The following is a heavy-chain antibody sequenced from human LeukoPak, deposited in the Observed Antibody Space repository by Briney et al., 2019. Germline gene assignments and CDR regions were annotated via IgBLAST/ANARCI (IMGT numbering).Heavy chain of an antibody. V-gene: IGHV4-34*01. J-gene: IGHJ4*02. CDR2: INHSGST. CDR3: ARGGIVVVAAAILNFDY. CDR1: GGSFRGYY. Sequence: PETPCLTCAVYGGSFRGYYWSWIRQPPGKGLEWIGEINHSGSTNYNPSLKRRVTISVDTSKNQFSLKLSSATAADTAVYYCARGGIVVVAAAILNFDYWGQGTLVTVSS. D-gene: IGHD2-2*02.